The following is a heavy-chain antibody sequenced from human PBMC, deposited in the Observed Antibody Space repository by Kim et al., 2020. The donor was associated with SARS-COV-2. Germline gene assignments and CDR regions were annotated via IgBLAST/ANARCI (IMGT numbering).Heavy chain of an antibody. J-gene: IGHJ4*02. D-gene: IGHD6-13*01. CDR3: AKDKAAAVSALDY. Sequence: YADAVKGRFTSSRDNARNSLYLQMNRLRTEDTAVYYCAKDKAAAVSALDYWGQGTLVTVSS. V-gene: IGHV3-9*01.